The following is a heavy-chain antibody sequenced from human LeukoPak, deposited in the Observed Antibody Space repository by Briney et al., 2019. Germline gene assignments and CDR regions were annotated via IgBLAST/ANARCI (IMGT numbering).Heavy chain of an antibody. CDR2: MYYSGST. J-gene: IGHJ2*01. V-gene: IGHV4-39*01. CDR1: GGSISSSSYY. CDR3: ARPVGEGVSCSGRHYWYFDL. Sequence: SETLSLTCTVSGGSISSSSYYWGWIRQTPGKGLEWIGSMYYSGSTQYNPSLQRRVTISVDTSKNQFSLKLSSVTAADTAVYYCARPVGEGVSCSGRHYWYFDLWGPGTLVTVSS. D-gene: IGHD3-16*01.